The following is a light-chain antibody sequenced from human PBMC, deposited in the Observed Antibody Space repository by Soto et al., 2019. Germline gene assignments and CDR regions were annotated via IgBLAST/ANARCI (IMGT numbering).Light chain of an antibody. J-gene: IGKJ1*01. CDR1: QGVGSN. V-gene: IGKV3-15*01. Sequence: EIVVTQSPATLSVSPGERATLSCRASQGVGSNLAWYQQKPGQAPRLLIYGASTRATGIPGRFSGSGSGTEFTLTISSLQSEDFAVYYCQQHNNWPPWTFGQGTKVDNK. CDR3: QQHNNWPPWT. CDR2: GAS.